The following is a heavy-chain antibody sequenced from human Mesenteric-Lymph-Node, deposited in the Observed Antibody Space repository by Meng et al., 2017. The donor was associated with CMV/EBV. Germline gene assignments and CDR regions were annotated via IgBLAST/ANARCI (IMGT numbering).Heavy chain of an antibody. CDR2: IYSGGSST. D-gene: IGHD2-21*01. Sequence: GESLKISCAASGFTFSSYAMSWVRQAPGKGLEWVSVIYSGGSSTYYADSVRGRFTISRDNAKNSLYLQMNSLRAEDTAVYYCARALVDLSAFDIWGQGTMVTVSS. CDR3: ARALVDLSAFDI. J-gene: IGHJ3*02. V-gene: IGHV3-23*03. CDR1: GFTFSSYA.